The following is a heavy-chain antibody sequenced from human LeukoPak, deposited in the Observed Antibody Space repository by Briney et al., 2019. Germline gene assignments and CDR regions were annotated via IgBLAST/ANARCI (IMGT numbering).Heavy chain of an antibody. V-gene: IGHV1-2*02. CDR3: ARVSPSDTAMAYIDY. CDR1: GYTFTGYY. D-gene: IGHD5-18*01. CDR2: INPNSGGT. J-gene: IGHJ4*02. Sequence: ASVKVSCKASGYTFTGYYMHWVRQAPGQGLEWMGWINPNSGGTNYAQKFQGRVTMTRDTSISTAYMELSRLRSDDTAVYYCARVSPSDTAMAYIDYWGQGTLVTVSS.